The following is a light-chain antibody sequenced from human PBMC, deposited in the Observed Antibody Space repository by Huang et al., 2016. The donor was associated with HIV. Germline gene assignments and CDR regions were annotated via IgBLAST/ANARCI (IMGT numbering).Light chain of an antibody. CDR2: DTS. V-gene: IGKV3-11*01. J-gene: IGKJ2*01. Sequence: EVVLTQSPATLSLSPGERASLSCRASQSLGNSLAWYQQKPGQAPRLLIYDTSNRATGIPARFSGSGSGTDFTRTISSLEPEDFAVYYCQQRGDWPPYTFGQGTKLEMK. CDR1: QSLGNS. CDR3: QQRGDWPPYT.